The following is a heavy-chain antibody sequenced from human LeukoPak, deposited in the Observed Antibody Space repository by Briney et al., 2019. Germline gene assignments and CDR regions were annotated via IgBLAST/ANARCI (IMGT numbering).Heavy chain of an antibody. Sequence: GGSLRLSCAASGFTFSSYSMNWVRQAPGKGLEWVSSITPSSNYIYYADSVKGRFTISRDNAKNSLYLQMNSLRAEDTAVYYCARDSYFIAVTGADFDFWGQGTLVTVSS. D-gene: IGHD6-19*01. CDR2: ITPSSNYI. CDR3: ARDSYFIAVTGADFDF. CDR1: GFTFSSYS. V-gene: IGHV3-21*01. J-gene: IGHJ4*02.